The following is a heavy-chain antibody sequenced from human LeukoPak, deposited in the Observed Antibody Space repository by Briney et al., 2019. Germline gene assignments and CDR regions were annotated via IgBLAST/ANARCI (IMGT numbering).Heavy chain of an antibody. CDR1: GFAIDDDYG. Sequence: PGGSLRLSCAVSGFAIDDDYGMTWVRQAPGKGLVWVSRINSDGSSTSYADSVKGRFTISRDNAKNTLYLQMNSLRAEDTAVYYCARGNRRSRYCGGDCYTAFDIWGQGTMVTVSS. CDR3: ARGNRRSRYCGGDCYTAFDI. CDR2: INSDGSST. J-gene: IGHJ3*02. D-gene: IGHD2-21*02. V-gene: IGHV3-74*01.